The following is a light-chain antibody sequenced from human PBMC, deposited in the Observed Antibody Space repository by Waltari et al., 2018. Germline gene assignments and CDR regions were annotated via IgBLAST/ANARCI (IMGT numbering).Light chain of an antibody. J-gene: IGKJ2*01. V-gene: IGKV3-15*01. CDR2: DSS. Sequence: EIVVTQSPATLYVSPGERVTLSCRASQSVRTNLAWYQKKPGPAPSLLIYDSSTRATGFPARFSGSVSGTAFTLTISSLQSEDCAVYYCQQYNDWPHTFGQGTYVAIK. CDR1: QSVRTN. CDR3: QQYNDWPHT.